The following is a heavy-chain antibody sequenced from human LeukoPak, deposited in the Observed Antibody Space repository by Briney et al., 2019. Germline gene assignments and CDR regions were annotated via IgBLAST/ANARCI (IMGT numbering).Heavy chain of an antibody. CDR1: GFTFSSYW. CDR2: INSDGSST. CDR3: ARTAMSIAARPGRKTRGYYFDY. Sequence: QPGGSLRLSCSASGFTFSSYWMHWVRQAPGKGLVWVSRINSDGSSTSYADSVKGRFTISRDNAKNTLYLQMNSLRAEDTAVYYCARTAMSIAARPGRKTRGYYFDYWGQGTLVTVSS. J-gene: IGHJ4*02. V-gene: IGHV3-74*01. D-gene: IGHD6-6*01.